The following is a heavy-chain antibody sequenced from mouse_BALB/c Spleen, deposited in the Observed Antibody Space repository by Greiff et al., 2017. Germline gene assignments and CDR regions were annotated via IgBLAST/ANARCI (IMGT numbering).Heavy chain of an antibody. J-gene: IGHJ3*01. CDR2: INPSTGYT. D-gene: IGHD2-4*01. V-gene: IGHV1-7*01. CDR3: ARGDDDYVLGAY. CDR1: GYTFTSYW. Sequence: VQLQQSGAELAKPGASVKMSCKASGYTFTSYWMHWVKQRPGQGLEWIGYINPSTGYTEYNQKFKDKATLTADKSSSTAYMQLSSLTSEDSAVYYCARGDDDYVLGAYWGQGTLVTVSA.